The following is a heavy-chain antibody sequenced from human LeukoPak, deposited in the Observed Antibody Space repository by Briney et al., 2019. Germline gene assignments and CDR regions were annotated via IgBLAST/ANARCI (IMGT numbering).Heavy chain of an antibody. CDR2: VTGSGGGT. D-gene: IGHD2-2*01. V-gene: IGHV3-23*01. CDR1: GFTFSNSA. Sequence: GGSLRLSCAASGFTFSNSAMNWVRQAPGKGLEWVSTVTGSGGGTYYADSVKGRFTISRDNSMNTLYLQMNNLRAEDTALYYCAKDYCSSTTCYFENWGQGTLVTVSS. J-gene: IGHJ4*02. CDR3: AKDYCSSTTCYFEN.